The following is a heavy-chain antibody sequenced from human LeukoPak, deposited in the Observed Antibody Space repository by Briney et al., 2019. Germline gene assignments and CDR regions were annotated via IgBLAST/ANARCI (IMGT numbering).Heavy chain of an antibody. V-gene: IGHV3-30*03. Sequence: GGSLRLSCAASEFTFSSYAMHWVRQAPGKGLEWVAVISYDASNKYYADSVKGRFTISRDSSRDTLDLQMNSLRPEDTAVYYCARDSYGMDVWGQGTTVTVSS. CDR2: ISYDASNK. CDR3: ARDSYGMDV. CDR1: EFTFSSYA. J-gene: IGHJ6*02.